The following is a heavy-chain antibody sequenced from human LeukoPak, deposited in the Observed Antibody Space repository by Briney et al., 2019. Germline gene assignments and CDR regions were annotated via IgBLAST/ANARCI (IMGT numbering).Heavy chain of an antibody. CDR2: INPNSGGT. V-gene: IGHV1-2*04. CDR3: ARLAFRIAAAAPDY. J-gene: IGHJ4*02. CDR1: GYTFTGYY. D-gene: IGHD6-13*01. Sequence: ASVKVSRKASGYTFTGYYMHWVRQAPGQGLEWMGWINPNSGGTNYAQKFQGWVTMTRDASISTAYMELRSLRSDDTAVYYCARLAFRIAAAAPDYWGQGTLVTVSS.